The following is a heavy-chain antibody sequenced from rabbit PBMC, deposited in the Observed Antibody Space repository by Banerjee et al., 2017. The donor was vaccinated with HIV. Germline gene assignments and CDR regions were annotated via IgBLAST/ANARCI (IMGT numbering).Heavy chain of an antibody. D-gene: IGHD2-1*01. CDR3: ARGDTMTLVSFYFTL. J-gene: IGHJ4*01. CDR1: GFSFSSYY. CDR2: IYAGSSGST. Sequence: QEQLEESGGDLVKPEGSLTLTCTASGFSFSSYYMCWVRQAPGKGLEWIACIYAGSSGSTYYASWAKGRFTISKTSSTTVTLQMTSLTAADTATYFCARGDTMTLVSFYFTLWGPGTLVTVS. V-gene: IGHV1S45*01.